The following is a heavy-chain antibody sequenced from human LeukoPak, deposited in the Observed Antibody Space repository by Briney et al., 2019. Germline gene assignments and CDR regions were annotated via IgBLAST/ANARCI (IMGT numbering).Heavy chain of an antibody. V-gene: IGHV5-51*01. CDR3: ARSYGGNSRGWFDP. CDR2: IYPGDSDT. CDR1: GYTFTNYW. D-gene: IGHD4-23*01. J-gene: IGHJ5*02. Sequence: GESLKISCKGSGYTFTNYWIGWVRQMPGKGLEWMGIIYPGDSDTRYGPSFQGQVNISADKSISTAYLQWSSLKASDTAMYYCARSYGGNSRGWFDPWGQGTLVTASS.